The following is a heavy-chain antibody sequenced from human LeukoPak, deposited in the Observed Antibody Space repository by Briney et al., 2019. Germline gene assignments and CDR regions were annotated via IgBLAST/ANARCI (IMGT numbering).Heavy chain of an antibody. J-gene: IGHJ6*02. CDR1: GFTFSSYW. CDR3: ARETYYDFWSGYYYYYYGMDV. Sequence: PGGSLRLSCAASGFTFSSYWMHWVRQAPGKGLEWVAVISYDGSNKYYADSVKGRFTISRDNSKNTLYLQMNSLRAEDTAVYYCARETYYDFWSGYYYYYYGMDVWGQGPRSPSP. D-gene: IGHD3-3*01. V-gene: IGHV3-30-3*01. CDR2: ISYDGSNK.